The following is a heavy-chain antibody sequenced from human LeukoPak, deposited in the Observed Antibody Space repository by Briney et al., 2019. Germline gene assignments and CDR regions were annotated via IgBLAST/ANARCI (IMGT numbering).Heavy chain of an antibody. CDR1: GFTFSSYW. V-gene: IGHV3-7*01. Sequence: PGGSLRLSCAASGFTFSSYWMSWVRQAPGKGLEWVANIKQDGSEKYYVDSVKGRFTISRDNAKNSLYLQMNSLRAEDTAVYYCAREGGWFGEQYFDYWGQGTLVTVSS. CDR2: IKQDGSEK. J-gene: IGHJ4*02. CDR3: AREGGWFGEQYFDY. D-gene: IGHD3-10*01.